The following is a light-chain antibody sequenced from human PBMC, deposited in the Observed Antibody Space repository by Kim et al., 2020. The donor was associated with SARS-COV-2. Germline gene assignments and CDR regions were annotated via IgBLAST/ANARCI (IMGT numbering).Light chain of an antibody. V-gene: IGLV3-1*01. J-gene: IGLJ1*01. CDR1: KLGDKY. CDR3: QAWDSGITYV. CDR2: QDT. Sequence: VSPGQPASITCSGDKLGDKYVDWYQQKPGQSPVLVIYQDTKRPSGIPGRFSGSKSGNTATLTIGGTQAMDEADYYCQAWDSGITYVFGAGTKVTVL.